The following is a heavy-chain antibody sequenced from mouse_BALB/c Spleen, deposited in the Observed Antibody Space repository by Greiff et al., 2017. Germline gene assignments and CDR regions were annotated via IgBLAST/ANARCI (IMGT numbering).Heavy chain of an antibody. J-gene: IGHJ1*01. CDR3: ARDQIIYYYGSSYVGWYFDV. Sequence: QVQLKESGPGLVAPSQSLSITCTVSGFSLTGYGVNWVRQPPGKGLEWLGMIWGDGSTDYNSALKSRLSISKDNSKSQVFLKMNSLQTDDTARYYCARDQIIYYYGSSYVGWYFDVWGAGTTVTVSS. V-gene: IGHV2-6-7*01. CDR1: GFSLTGYG. CDR2: IWGDGST. D-gene: IGHD1-1*01.